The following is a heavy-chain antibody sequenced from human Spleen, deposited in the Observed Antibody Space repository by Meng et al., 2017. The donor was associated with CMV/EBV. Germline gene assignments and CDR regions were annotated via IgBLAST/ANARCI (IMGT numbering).Heavy chain of an antibody. D-gene: IGHD6-25*01. J-gene: IGHJ4*02. CDR3: ARLAPTQRAYYFDY. Sequence: SGPTLVNPTQTRTMTCTFSGFSLTTTRMRVSWIRQPPGKALEWLALIDWYDDKFYSTSLKTRLTISKYTSKNQVVLTMTNMDPVDTATYYCARLAPTQRAYYFDYWGQGTLVTVSS. CDR2: IDWYDDK. V-gene: IGHV2-70D*14. CDR1: GFSLTTTRMR.